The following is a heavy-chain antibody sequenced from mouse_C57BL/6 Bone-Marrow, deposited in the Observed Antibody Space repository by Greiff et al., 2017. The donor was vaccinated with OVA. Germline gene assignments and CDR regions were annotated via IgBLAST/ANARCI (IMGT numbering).Heavy chain of an antibody. V-gene: IGHV10-1*01. J-gene: IGHJ4*01. Sequence: EVQLVESGGGLVQPKGSLKLSCAASGFSFNTYAMNWVRQAPGKGLEWVARIRSKSNNYATYYADSVKDRFTISRDDSESMLYLQMNNLKTEDTAMYYCVRHSITTVVATRGYAMDYWGQGTSVTVSS. CDR2: IRSKSNNYAT. D-gene: IGHD1-1*01. CDR1: GFSFNTYA. CDR3: VRHSITTVVATRGYAMDY.